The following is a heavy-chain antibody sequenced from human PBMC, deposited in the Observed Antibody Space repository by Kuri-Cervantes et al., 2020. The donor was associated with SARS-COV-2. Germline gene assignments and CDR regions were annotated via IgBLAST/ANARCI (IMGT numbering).Heavy chain of an antibody. CDR2: IIPILGIA. J-gene: IGHJ6*02. CDR1: GYTFTSYG. V-gene: IGHV1-69*10. CDR3: ASSEYYYDSSGYYHNYYYGMDV. D-gene: IGHD3-22*01. Sequence: SVKVSCKASGYTFTSYGISWVRQAPGQGLEWMGGIIPILGIANYAQKFQGRVTITADKSTSTAYMELSSLRSEDTAVYYCASSEYYYDSSGYYHNYYYGMDVWGQGTTVTVSS.